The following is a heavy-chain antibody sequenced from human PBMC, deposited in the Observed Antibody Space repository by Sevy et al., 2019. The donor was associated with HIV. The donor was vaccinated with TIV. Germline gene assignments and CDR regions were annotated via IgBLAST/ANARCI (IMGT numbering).Heavy chain of an antibody. CDR3: ARGTATYCSGGSCRLRPKYWYFDL. D-gene: IGHD2-15*01. CDR2: INHSGST. CDR1: GGSFSGYY. Sequence: SETLSLTCAVYGGSFSGYYWRWIRQPPGKGLEWIGEINHSGSTNYNPSLKSRVTISVDTSKNQFSLKLSSVTAADTAVYYCARGTATYCSGGSCRLRPKYWYFDLWGRGTLVTVSS. V-gene: IGHV4-34*01. J-gene: IGHJ2*01.